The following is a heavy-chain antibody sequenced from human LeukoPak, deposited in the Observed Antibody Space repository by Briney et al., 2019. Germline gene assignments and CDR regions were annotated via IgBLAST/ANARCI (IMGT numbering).Heavy chain of an antibody. J-gene: IGHJ4*02. V-gene: IGHV3-74*01. Sequence: GGSLRLSCAASGFTFSNFWMHWVRQAPEMGLVWVSRINTDGRSTRYADSVKGRFTISRDNAKNTLYLQMNSLRAENTAVYYCTSIGGPYWGQGTLVTVSS. CDR3: TSIGGPY. CDR1: GFTFSNFW. CDR2: INTDGRST.